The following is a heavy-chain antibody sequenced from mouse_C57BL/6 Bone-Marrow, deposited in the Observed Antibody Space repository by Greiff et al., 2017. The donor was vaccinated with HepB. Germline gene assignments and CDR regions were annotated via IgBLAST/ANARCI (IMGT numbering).Heavy chain of an antibody. D-gene: IGHD3-2*02. V-gene: IGHV5-16*01. J-gene: IGHJ2*01. Sequence: EVQVVESEGGLVQPGSSMKLSCTASGFTFSDYYMAWVRQVPEKGLEWVANINYDGSSTYYLDSLKSRFIISRDNAKNILYLQMSSLKSEDTATYYCARCSGYFDYWGQGTTLTVSS. CDR3: ARCSGYFDY. CDR2: INYDGSST. CDR1: GFTFSDYY.